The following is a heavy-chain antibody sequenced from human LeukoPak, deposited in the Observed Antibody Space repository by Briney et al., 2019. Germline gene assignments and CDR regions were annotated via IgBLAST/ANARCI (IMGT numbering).Heavy chain of an antibody. CDR2: INPNSGGT. D-gene: IGHD2-2*01. CDR1: GYTFTGYY. V-gene: IGHV1-2*02. CDR3: ARVEVVVVPAAIGANYYYYMDV. J-gene: IGHJ6*03. Sequence: ASVKVSCKASGYTFTGYYMHWVRQAPGQGLEWMGWINPNSGGTNYAQKFQGRVTMTRDTSISTAYMELSRLRSDDTAVYYCARVEVVVVPAAIGANYYYYMDVWGKGTTVTVSS.